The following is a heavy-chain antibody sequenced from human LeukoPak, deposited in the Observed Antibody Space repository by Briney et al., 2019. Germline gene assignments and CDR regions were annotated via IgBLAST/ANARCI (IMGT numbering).Heavy chain of an antibody. Sequence: PSETLSLTCTLSGGSISSGTYYWSWIRQPAGKGLEWIGRIFTSGSTNYNPTLKSRVTISVDTSKNQFSLKVSSATAADTGVYYCARERWYYDDSSGYYDYWGQGTLVTVSS. CDR2: IFTSGST. V-gene: IGHV4-61*02. CDR3: ARERWYYDDSSGYYDY. CDR1: GGSISSGTYY. J-gene: IGHJ4*02. D-gene: IGHD3-22*01.